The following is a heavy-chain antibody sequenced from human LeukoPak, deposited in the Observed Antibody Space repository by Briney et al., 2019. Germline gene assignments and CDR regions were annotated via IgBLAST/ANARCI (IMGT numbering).Heavy chain of an antibody. CDR2: ISGSGGST. Sequence: GGSLRLSCAASGFTFSSYSMNWVRQSPGKGLEWVSAISGSGGSTYYADSVKGRFTISRDNSKNTLYLQMNSLRAEDTAVYYCAKDPTFGGYFDYWGQGTLVTVSS. CDR3: AKDPTFGGYFDY. D-gene: IGHD3-3*01. CDR1: GFTFSSYS. V-gene: IGHV3-23*01. J-gene: IGHJ4*02.